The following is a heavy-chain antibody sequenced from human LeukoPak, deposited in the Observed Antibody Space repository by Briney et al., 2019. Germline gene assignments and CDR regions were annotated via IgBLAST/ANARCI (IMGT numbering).Heavy chain of an antibody. D-gene: IGHD5-18*01. CDR2: IYYSGST. Sequence: SETLSLTCTVSGGSISSYYWSWIRQPPGKGLEWIGYIYYSGSTNYNPSLKSRVTISVDTSKNQFSLKLSSVTAADTAVYYCARSRIGYSYRYFDYWGQGTLVTASS. V-gene: IGHV4-59*08. CDR3: ARSRIGYSYRYFDY. J-gene: IGHJ4*02. CDR1: GGSISSYY.